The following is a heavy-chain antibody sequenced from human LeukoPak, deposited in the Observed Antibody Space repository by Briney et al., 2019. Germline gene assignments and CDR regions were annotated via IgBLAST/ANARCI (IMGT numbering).Heavy chain of an antibody. CDR3: ARGEDTAMVPYYYYGMDV. CDR1: GVSISSYY. CDR2: TYYSGST. V-gene: IGHV4-59*01. D-gene: IGHD5-18*01. Sequence: PSETLSFTCTVSGVSISSYYWSWLRQPPGKGLEWIGYTYYSGSTNYNPSLKSRVTISVDTSKNQFSLKLSSVTAADTAVYYCARGEDTAMVPYYYYGMDVWGQGTTVTVSS. J-gene: IGHJ6*02.